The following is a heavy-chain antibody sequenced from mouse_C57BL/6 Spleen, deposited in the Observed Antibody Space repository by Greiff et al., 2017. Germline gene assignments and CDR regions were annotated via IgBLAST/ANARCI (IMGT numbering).Heavy chain of an antibody. D-gene: IGHD2-4*01. J-gene: IGHJ2*01. CDR1: GFSLASYG. CDR2: IWSGGST. Sequence: VQVVESGPGLVQPSQSLSITCTVSGFSLASYGVHWVRQSPGKGLEWLGVIWSGGSTDYNAAFISRLSISKDNSKSQVFFKMNSLQADDTAIYYCARDYDYDDGNSFDYWGQGTTLTVSS. V-gene: IGHV2-2*01. CDR3: ARDYDYDDGNSFDY.